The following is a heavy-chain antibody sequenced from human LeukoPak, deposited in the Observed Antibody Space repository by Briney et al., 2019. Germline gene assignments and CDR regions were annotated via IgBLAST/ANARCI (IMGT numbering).Heavy chain of an antibody. Sequence: GGSLRLSCAASGFTFSDYYMSWIRQAPGKGLEWVSYISSSGSTIYYADSVKGRFTISRDNAKNSLYLQMNSLRAEDTAVYYCARVALSTFDRGPFDVWGQGTMVTVSS. J-gene: IGHJ3*01. D-gene: IGHD2/OR15-2a*01. CDR3: ARVALSTFDRGPFDV. CDR2: ISSSGSTI. CDR1: GFTFSDYY. V-gene: IGHV3-11*01.